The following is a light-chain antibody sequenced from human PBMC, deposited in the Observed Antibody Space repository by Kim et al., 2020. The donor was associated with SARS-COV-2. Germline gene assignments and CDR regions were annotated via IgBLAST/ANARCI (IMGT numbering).Light chain of an antibody. CDR2: GNF. V-gene: IGLV1-40*01. J-gene: IGLJ2*01. CDR1: RTNIGAGFD. CDR3: QSYDNSLSGLV. Sequence: QRVTIAYTESRTNIGAGFDVHWYQQFPGSAPKVLIYGNFNRPSGVPDRFSGSRSGHSASLTITGLQADDEGDYYCQSYDNSLSGLVFGGGTQLIVL.